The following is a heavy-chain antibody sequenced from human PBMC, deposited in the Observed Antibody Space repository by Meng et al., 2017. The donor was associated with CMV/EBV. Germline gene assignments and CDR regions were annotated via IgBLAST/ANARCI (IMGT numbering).Heavy chain of an antibody. V-gene: IGHV1-69*05. CDR2: IIPIFGTA. D-gene: IGHD3-3*01. CDR1: GGTFSSYA. CDR3: ARESTIFGVVISP. J-gene: IGHJ5*02. Sequence: SVKVSCKASGGTFSSYAISWVRQAPGQGLEWMGGIIPIFGTANYAQKFQGRVTITTDESTSTAYMELSSLRSEDTAVYYCARESTIFGVVISPWGQGTLVTVSS.